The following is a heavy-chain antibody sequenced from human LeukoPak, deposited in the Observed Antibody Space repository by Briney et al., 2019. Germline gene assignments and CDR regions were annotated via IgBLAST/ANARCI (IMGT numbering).Heavy chain of an antibody. V-gene: IGHV5-51*01. J-gene: IGHJ3*02. CDR3: ARRMGGMRGAFDI. CDR2: IYPGDSDT. CDR1: GYSFTSYW. D-gene: IGHD1-26*01. Sequence: GASLKISCKGSGYSFTSYWIGWVRQMPGKGLEWMGIIYPGDSDTRYSPTFQGQVTVSADKSISTAYLQWSSLKASDTAMYYCARRMGGMRGAFDIWGQGTMVTVSS.